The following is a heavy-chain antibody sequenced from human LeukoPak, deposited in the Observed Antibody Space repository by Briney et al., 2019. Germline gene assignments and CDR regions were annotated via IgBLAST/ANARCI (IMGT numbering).Heavy chain of an antibody. V-gene: IGHV4-61*02. J-gene: IGHJ4*02. D-gene: IGHD6-13*01. Sequence: SETLSLTCTVSGVSISSGSYYWSWIRQPAGKGLEWIGRIYTSGSTNYNPSLKSRVTMSVDTSKNQFSLKLSSVTAADTAVYYCARDRPGGSSLDYWGQGTLVTVSS. CDR3: ARDRPGGSSLDY. CDR2: IYTSGST. CDR1: GVSISSGSYY.